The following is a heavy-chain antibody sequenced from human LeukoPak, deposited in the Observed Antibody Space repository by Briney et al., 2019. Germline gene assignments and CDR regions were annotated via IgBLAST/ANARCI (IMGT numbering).Heavy chain of an antibody. V-gene: IGHV3-23*01. J-gene: IGHJ5*02. CDR2: TSGSGGST. CDR1: GFTFSSYA. D-gene: IGHD3-16*01. CDR3: ANLSPRVRALGPILP. Sequence: PGGSLRLSCAASGFTFSSYAMSWVRQAPGKGLEWVSATSGSGGSTYYADSVKGRFTISRDNSKNTLYLQMNSLRAEDTAVYYCANLSPRVRALGPILPWGQGTLVTVSS.